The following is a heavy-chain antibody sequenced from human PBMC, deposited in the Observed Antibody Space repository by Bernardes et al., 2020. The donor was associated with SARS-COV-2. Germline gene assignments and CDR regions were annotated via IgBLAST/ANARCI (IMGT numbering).Heavy chain of an antibody. V-gene: IGHV3-66*01. CDR1: GFTINTNY. CDR2: IYSGGIT. D-gene: IGHD1-26*01. Sequence: GWSLRLSCAASGFTINTNYMSWVRQAPGKGLEWVSVIYSGGITYYADSVKGRFTISRDNSKNTVYLQMNSLRAEDTAVYYCARDMMGANFYYGMDVWGQGTTVTVSS. CDR3: ARDMMGANFYYGMDV. J-gene: IGHJ6*02.